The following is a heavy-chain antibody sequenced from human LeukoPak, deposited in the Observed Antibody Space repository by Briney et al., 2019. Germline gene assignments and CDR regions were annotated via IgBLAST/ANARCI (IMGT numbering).Heavy chain of an antibody. J-gene: IGHJ4*02. V-gene: IGHV1-69*05. CDR1: GGTFSSYA. D-gene: IGHD6-13*01. CDR2: IIPIFGTA. Sequence: SVKVSCKASGGTFSSYAISWVRQAPGQGLEWMGGIIPIFGTANYAQKFQGRVTITTDESTSTAYMELSSLRSEDTAVYYCARYSAAAGTDFDYWGQGTLVTASS. CDR3: ARYSAAAGTDFDY.